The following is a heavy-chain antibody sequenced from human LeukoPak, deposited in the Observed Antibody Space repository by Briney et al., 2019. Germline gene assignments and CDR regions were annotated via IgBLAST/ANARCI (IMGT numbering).Heavy chain of an antibody. D-gene: IGHD2-2*01. CDR1: GYTFTGYY. J-gene: IGHJ5*02. CDR3: ARDWRGCSSTSCSARDWFDP. V-gene: IGHV1-2*02. CDR2: INPNSGGT. Sequence: ASVKVSCEASGYTFTGYYMHWVRQAPGQGLEWMGWINPNSGGTNYAQKFQGRVTMTRDTSISTAYMELSRLRSDDTAVYYCARDWRGCSSTSCSARDWFDPWGQGTLVTVSS.